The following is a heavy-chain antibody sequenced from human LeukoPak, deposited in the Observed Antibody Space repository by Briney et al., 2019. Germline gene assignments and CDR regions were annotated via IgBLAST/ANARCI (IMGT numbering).Heavy chain of an antibody. CDR2: IYHSGST. D-gene: IGHD3-22*01. J-gene: IGHJ5*02. CDR1: GYSISSGYY. V-gene: IGHV4-38-2*01. Sequence: SETLSLTCAVSGYSISSGYYWGWIRQPPGKGLEWIGSIYHSGSTYYNPSLKSRVTISVDTSKNQFSLKLSSVTAADTAVYYCARHLADSSGYSWFDPWGRGTLVTVSS. CDR3: ARHLADSSGYSWFDP.